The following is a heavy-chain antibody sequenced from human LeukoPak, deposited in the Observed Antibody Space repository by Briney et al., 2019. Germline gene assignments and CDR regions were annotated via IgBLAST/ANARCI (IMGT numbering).Heavy chain of an antibody. J-gene: IGHJ4*02. CDR2: IIPIFGTA. V-gene: IGHV1-69*05. CDR1: GGTFSSYA. Sequence: SVKVSCKASGGTFSSYAISWARQVPGQGLEWMGRIIPIFGTANYAQKFQGRVTITTDESTSTAYMELSSLRSEDTAVYYCARGHDVYSSGWYKFDYWGQGTLVTVSS. CDR3: ARGHDVYSSGWYKFDY. D-gene: IGHD6-19*01.